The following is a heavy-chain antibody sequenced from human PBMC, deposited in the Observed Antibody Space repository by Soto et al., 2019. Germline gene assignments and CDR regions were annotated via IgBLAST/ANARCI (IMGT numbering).Heavy chain of an antibody. CDR3: VRGGSGATSGDLFDT. V-gene: IGHV3-21*01. CDR1: GFPFHTYS. Sequence: GSLRLSCAASGFPFHTYSINWVRRAPGKGLEWVSSISSTSSPIFYADSVRGRFAISRDNAKNSLYLQMNGLTADDTAVYYCVRGGSGATSGDLFDTWGQGTMVTVSS. D-gene: IGHD3-10*01. J-gene: IGHJ3*02. CDR2: ISSTSSPI.